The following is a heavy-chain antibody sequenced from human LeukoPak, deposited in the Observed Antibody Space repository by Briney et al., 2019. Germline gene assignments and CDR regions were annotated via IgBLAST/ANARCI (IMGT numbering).Heavy chain of an antibody. CDR2: IHYSGST. CDR3: ARGRPLVYFDY. Sequence: GSLRLSCAASGFTFSSYWMSWIRQPPGKGLEWIGYIHYSGSTNYNPSLKSRVTITEDTSKNQFSLRLSSVTAADTAFYYCARGRPLVYFDYWGQGALVTVSS. V-gene: IGHV4-59*01. D-gene: IGHD6-6*01. J-gene: IGHJ4*02. CDR1: GFTFSSYW.